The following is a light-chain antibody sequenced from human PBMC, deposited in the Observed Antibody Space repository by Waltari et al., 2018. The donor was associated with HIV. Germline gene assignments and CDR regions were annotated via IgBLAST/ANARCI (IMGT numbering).Light chain of an antibody. CDR1: RYNIGENF. J-gene: IGLJ2*01. CDR2: GNN. Sequence: QSVLTPPPSASGTPGQRVTISCSGGRYNIGENFVYWFQQLPGTAPRLLVFGNNQRPSGVPDRFSGSKGGTSASLVISGLRSEDEGTYYCATWDDDLSGVVFGGGSKLTVL. CDR3: ATWDDDLSGVV. V-gene: IGLV1-47*01.